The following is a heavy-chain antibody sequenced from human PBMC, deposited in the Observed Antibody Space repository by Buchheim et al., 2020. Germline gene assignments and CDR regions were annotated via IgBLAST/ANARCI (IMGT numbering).Heavy chain of an antibody. Sequence: EVQLVESGGGLVQPGGSLRLSCAASGFTFSSYSMNWVRQAPGKGLEWVSYISSNSSTIYYADSVKGRFTISRDNAKNSLYLQMNSLRAEDTAVYYCARDTKLYCSGGSCGYYYYGMDVWGQGTT. J-gene: IGHJ6*02. CDR3: ARDTKLYCSGGSCGYYYYGMDV. D-gene: IGHD2-15*01. V-gene: IGHV3-48*01. CDR2: ISSNSSTI. CDR1: GFTFSSYS.